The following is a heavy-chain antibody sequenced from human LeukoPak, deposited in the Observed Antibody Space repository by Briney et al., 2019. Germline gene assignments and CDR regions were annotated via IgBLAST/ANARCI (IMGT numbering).Heavy chain of an antibody. J-gene: IGHJ4*02. CDR3: AREKGGNGYRIFDY. CDR1: VGSISSSSDY. D-gene: IGHD3-16*02. Sequence: SETLSLTCTVSVGSISSSSDYWGWIRQPPGKGLERIGRIYYGGTAYYHPSLKSRVTISVDTTKNQFFLKLSSVTAADTAIYYFAREKGGNGYRIFDYWGQGTLVTVSS. V-gene: IGHV4-39*01. CDR2: IYYGGTA.